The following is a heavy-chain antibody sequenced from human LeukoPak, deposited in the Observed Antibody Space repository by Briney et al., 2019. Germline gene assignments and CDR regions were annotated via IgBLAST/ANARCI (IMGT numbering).Heavy chain of an antibody. V-gene: IGHV4-61*02. Sequence: SETLSLTCTGSGGSISSGSYYWSWIRQPAGQRLEWIGRIYTSGSTNYNPSLKSRVTISVDTSKNQFSLKLSSVTAADTAVYYCARGDQYSYGSDAFDIWGQGTMVTVSS. CDR1: GGSISSGSYY. CDR2: IYTSGST. D-gene: IGHD5-18*01. CDR3: ARGDQYSYGSDAFDI. J-gene: IGHJ3*02.